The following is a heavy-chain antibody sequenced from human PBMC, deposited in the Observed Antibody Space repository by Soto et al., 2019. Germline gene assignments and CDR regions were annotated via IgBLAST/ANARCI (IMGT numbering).Heavy chain of an antibody. CDR1: GGSINGGSYY. D-gene: IGHD3-22*01. V-gene: IGHV4-31*03. CDR3: ARRENYRDTSGYYGFFDY. CDR2: ISDSGST. Sequence: QVQLQESGPGLVTPLQTLSLTCTVSGGSINGGSYYWSWIRQHPGKGLEWIGYISDSGSTYYNPSLWTRATISVDTSKNQCSLKLNSVTAADTGVYYCARRENYRDTSGYYGFFDYWGQGTLVTVSS. J-gene: IGHJ4*02.